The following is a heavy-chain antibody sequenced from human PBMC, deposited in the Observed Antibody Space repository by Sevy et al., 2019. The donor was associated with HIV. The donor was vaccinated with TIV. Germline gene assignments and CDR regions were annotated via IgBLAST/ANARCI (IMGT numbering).Heavy chain of an antibody. Sequence: ASVKVSCKASGYTFTAYFIHWVRQAPGQGLEWMGWINPNSGDTNYAPKFQGRVTVTRDMSISTAYMELSRLRSDDTAVYYCASPGGYRYGSLLDYWGQGTLVTVSS. D-gene: IGHD5-18*01. J-gene: IGHJ4*02. CDR2: INPNSGDT. CDR3: ASPGGYRYGSLLDY. CDR1: GYTFTAYF. V-gene: IGHV1-2*02.